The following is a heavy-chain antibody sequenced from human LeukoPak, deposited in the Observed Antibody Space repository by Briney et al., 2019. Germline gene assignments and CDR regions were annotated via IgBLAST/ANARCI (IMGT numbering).Heavy chain of an antibody. CDR1: GYPFTRYG. J-gene: IGHJ4*02. V-gene: IGHV1-18*01. CDR2: INPDNGNT. CDR3: ATYYCSTTSCYPYFFDY. Sequence: TSVKVSCKASGYPFTRYGISWVRQAPGQGLEWMGWINPDNGNTKYAQKFQGRVTMTTDTSTSTAHMELRSLRSDDTAVYYCATYYCSTTSCYPYFFDYWGQGTLVTVSS. D-gene: IGHD2-2*01.